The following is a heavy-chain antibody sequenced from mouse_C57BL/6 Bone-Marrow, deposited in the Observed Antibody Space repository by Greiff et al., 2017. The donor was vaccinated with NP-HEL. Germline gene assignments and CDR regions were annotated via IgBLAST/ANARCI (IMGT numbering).Heavy chain of an antibody. CDR2: IDPENGDT. V-gene: IGHV14-4*01. Sequence: VQLQQSGAELVRPGASVKLSCTASGFNIKDDYMHWVKPRPEQGLEWIGWIDPENGDTEYASKFQGKATITADTSSNTAYLQLSSLTSEDTAVYYCTMVTTKGFAYWGQGTLVTVSA. CDR1: GFNIKDDY. D-gene: IGHD2-2*01. J-gene: IGHJ3*01. CDR3: TMVTTKGFAY.